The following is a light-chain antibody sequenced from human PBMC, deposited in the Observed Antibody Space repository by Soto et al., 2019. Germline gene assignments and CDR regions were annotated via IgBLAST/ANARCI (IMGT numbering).Light chain of an antibody. CDR3: CSSVTGSPFDVL. CDR2: ESI. V-gene: IGLV3-21*02. Sequence: SYELTQPPSVSVAPGQTARITCAGDNIGSKSVHWYQQKPGQAPRLVIYESIQRPSGVSDRLSGSKSGNAASLTISGLQADDEGDYYCCSSVTGSPFDVLFGGGTKLTVL. J-gene: IGLJ3*02. CDR1: NIGSKS.